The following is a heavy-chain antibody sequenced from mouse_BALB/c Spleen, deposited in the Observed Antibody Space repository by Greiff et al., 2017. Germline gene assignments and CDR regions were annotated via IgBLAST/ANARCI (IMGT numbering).Heavy chain of an antibody. CDR1: GFTFSDYY. CDR2: ISDGGSYT. V-gene: IGHV5-4*02. J-gene: IGHJ2*01. Sequence: EVHLVESGGGLVKPGGSLKLSCAASGFTFSDYYMYWVRQTPEKRLEWVATISDGGSYTYYPDSVKGRFTISRDNAKNNLYLQMSSLKSEDTAMYYCARDRTTVGTYYFDYWGQGTTLTVSS. CDR3: ARDRTTVGTYYFDY. D-gene: IGHD1-1*01.